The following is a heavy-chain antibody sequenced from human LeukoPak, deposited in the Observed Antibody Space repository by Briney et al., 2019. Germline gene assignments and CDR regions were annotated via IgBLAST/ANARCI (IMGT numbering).Heavy chain of an antibody. V-gene: IGHV3-74*01. CDR1: GFTFSSSS. D-gene: IGHD4-23*01. CDR3: ARGRPHGNDY. J-gene: IGHJ4*02. CDR2: IASDGSST. Sequence: PGGSLRLSCAASGFTFSSSSISWVRKAPGKGLGWVSRIASDGSSTTYADSVKGRFSISRDNAKNTLYLQMNSLRVEDTAVYYCARGRPHGNDYWGQGTLVTVSS.